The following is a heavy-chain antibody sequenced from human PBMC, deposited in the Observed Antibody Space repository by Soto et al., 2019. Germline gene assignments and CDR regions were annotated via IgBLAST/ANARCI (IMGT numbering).Heavy chain of an antibody. D-gene: IGHD2-2*01. Sequence: QVQLVQSGAEEKKPGASVKVSCKASGYTFTSYGISWVRQAPGQGLEWMGWISGYNGNTHDAQKLQGRVTMTTDSSTSTAYMELRSLRSDDTAVYYCARDLVVSGPFDYWGQGTLVTVSS. CDR3: ARDLVVSGPFDY. CDR2: ISGYNGNT. J-gene: IGHJ4*02. CDR1: GYTFTSYG. V-gene: IGHV1-18*01.